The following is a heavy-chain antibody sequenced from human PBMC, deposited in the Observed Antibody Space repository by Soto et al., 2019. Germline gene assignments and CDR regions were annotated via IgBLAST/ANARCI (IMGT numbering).Heavy chain of an antibody. V-gene: IGHV1-2*04. CDR3: ATSITSYSTSLDY. CDR1: GYTFTGYY. Sequence: ASVKVSCKASGYTFTGYYMHWVRQAPGQGLEWMGWINPNSGGTNYAQKFQGWVTMTRDTSISTAYMELSRLRSDDTAVYYCATSITSYSTSLDYWGQGTLVTVSS. D-gene: IGHD6-6*01. CDR2: INPNSGGT. J-gene: IGHJ4*02.